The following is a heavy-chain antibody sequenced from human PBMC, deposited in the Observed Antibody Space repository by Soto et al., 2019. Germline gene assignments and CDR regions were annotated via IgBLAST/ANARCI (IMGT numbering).Heavy chain of an antibody. V-gene: IGHV3-66*04. Sequence: EVQLVESGGGLVQPGGSLRLSCAASGFSVSSNYVSWVRQAPGKGLEWVSVVYSVGSTYYADSVKGRFTSSRDSSKNTLYLQMSSLRAEDTAVYYCAGHSHKDYSGQGALVTVSS. CDR2: VYSVGST. CDR1: GFSVSSNY. J-gene: IGHJ4*02. CDR3: AGHSHKDY.